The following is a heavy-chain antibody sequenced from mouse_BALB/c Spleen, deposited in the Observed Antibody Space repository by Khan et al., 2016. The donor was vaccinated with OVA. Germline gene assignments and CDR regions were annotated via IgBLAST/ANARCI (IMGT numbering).Heavy chain of an antibody. CDR3: AGGFPTY. CDR1: GYSITSGYS. J-gene: IGHJ3*01. Sequence: EVQLQESGPDLVKPSQSLSLTCTVTGYSITSGYSWHWIRQFPGNKLEWMAYINYSGSTSYNPSLKSRISVTRDTSKNQFFLQLISVTTEDTSTXYCAGGFPTYWGQGTLVTVSA. CDR2: INYSGST. V-gene: IGHV3-1*02.